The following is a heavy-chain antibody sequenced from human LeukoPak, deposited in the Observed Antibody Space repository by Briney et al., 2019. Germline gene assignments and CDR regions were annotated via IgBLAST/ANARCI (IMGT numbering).Heavy chain of an antibody. D-gene: IGHD1-26*01. CDR2: ISGGGVST. CDR1: GFTFSSYG. CDR3: AKWSSGSSIFPL. Sequence: GGSLRLSCAASGFTFSSYGMSWVRQAPEKGLQWVSAISGGGVSTYYADSVKGRFTISRDNSKNTLYLQMNSLRAEDTAVYYCAKWSSGSSIFPLWGQGTLVTVSS. J-gene: IGHJ4*02. V-gene: IGHV3-23*01.